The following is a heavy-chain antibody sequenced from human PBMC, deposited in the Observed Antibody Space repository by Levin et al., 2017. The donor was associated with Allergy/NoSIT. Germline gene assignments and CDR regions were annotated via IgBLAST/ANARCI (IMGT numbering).Heavy chain of an antibody. CDR3: TGGYSSILLYFDY. J-gene: IGHJ4*02. V-gene: IGHV3-30-3*01. Sequence: GGSLRLSCAASGFTFSSYAMHWVRQAPGKGLEWVAVISYDGSNKYYADSVKGRFTISRDNSKNTLYLQMDSLRAEDTAVYYCTGGYSSILLYFDYWGQGTLVTVSS. D-gene: IGHD6-13*01. CDR1: GFTFSSYA. CDR2: ISYDGSNK.